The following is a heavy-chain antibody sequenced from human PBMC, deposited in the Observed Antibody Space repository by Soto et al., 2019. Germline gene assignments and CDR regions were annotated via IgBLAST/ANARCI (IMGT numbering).Heavy chain of an antibody. J-gene: IGHJ6*02. CDR1: GFTFSNAW. CDR2: IKSKTDGGTT. CDR3: TTLSGLVLWFGELPRDYYYGMDV. Sequence: GGSLRLSCAASGFTFSNAWMNWVRQAPGKGLEWVGRIKSKTDGGTTDYAAPVKGRFTISRDDSKNTLYLQMNSLKTEDTAVYYCTTLSGLVLWFGELPRDYYYGMDVWGQGTTVTVSS. V-gene: IGHV3-15*07. D-gene: IGHD3-10*01.